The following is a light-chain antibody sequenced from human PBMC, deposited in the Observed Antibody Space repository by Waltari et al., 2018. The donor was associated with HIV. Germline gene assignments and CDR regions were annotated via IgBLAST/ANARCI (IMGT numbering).Light chain of an antibody. CDR1: SSDVGGYNR. CDR3: SSYTTSNTWV. CDR2: EVS. V-gene: IGLV2-18*02. Sequence: QSALTQPPSVSGSPGQSVTISCTGTSSDVGGYNRVSWYQQPPGTAPKLMIYEVSYRPLGVPDRFSGSKSGNTASLTISGLQAEDEADYYCSSYTTSNTWVFGGGTKLTVL. J-gene: IGLJ3*02.